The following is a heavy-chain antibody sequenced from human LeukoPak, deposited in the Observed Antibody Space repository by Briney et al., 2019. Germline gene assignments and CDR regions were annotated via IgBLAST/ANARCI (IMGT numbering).Heavy chain of an antibody. CDR3: ARVRGGVWGSYRYDY. CDR2: IKQDGSEK. D-gene: IGHD3-16*02. CDR1: GFTFSSYW. J-gene: IGHJ4*02. Sequence: GGSLRLSCAASGFTFSSYWMSWARQAPGKGLEWVANIKQDGSEKYYVDSVKGRFTISRDNAKNSLYLQMNSLRAEDTAVYYCARVRGGVWGSYRYDYWGQGTLVTVSS. V-gene: IGHV3-7*01.